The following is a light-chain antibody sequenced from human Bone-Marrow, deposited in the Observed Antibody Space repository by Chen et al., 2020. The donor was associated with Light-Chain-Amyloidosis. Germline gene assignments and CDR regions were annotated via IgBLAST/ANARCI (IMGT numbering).Light chain of an antibody. J-gene: IGLJ2*01. V-gene: IGLV3-25*03. CDR2: KDS. CDR1: ALPKQY. CDR3: QSADDSGTYVV. Sequence: SYELTQPPSVSVSTGQTARITCSGDALPKQYAYWYQQKQGQAPVLVIYKDSERPAGIPERFSGSSSGTTVTLTISGVQAEDEADYYCQSADDSGTYVVFGGGTKLTVL.